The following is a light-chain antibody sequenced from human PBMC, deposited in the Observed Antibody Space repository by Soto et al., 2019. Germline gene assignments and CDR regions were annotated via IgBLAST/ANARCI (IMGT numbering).Light chain of an antibody. CDR1: QSVGTY. Sequence: EIVLTQSPATLSLSPGERATISCRASQSVGTYLAWYQQKPGQAPRLLIYEASNRATGISARFSGSGSGTDFTLTISSLEPEDFAVYYCQHRSDWPGFGQGTRLEIK. J-gene: IGKJ5*01. V-gene: IGKV3-11*01. CDR2: EAS. CDR3: QHRSDWPG.